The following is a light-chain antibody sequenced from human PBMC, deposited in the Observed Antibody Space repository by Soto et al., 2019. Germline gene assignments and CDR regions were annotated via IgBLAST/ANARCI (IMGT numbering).Light chain of an antibody. CDR1: QSISSN. J-gene: IGKJ2*02. CDR3: HQYNNWPPGT. V-gene: IGKV3-15*01. CDR2: GAS. Sequence: EIVMTQSPATLSVSPGERATLSCRASQSISSNLAWYQQKPGQAPSLLLDGASTRATGIPARFSGSGSGTDFTLTISSLQSEDFAVYYCHQYNNWPPGTFGQGTKLEIK.